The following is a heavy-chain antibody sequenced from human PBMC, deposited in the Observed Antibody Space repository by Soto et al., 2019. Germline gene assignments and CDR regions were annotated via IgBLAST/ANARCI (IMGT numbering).Heavy chain of an antibody. V-gene: IGHV1-18*01. CDR1: GYTFTSYG. D-gene: IGHD6-19*01. J-gene: IGHJ4*02. CDR3: ASGLNHLDY. CDR2: IGADNGNT. Sequence: ASVKVCCKSSGYTFTSYGISWVRQAPGQGLEWMGWIGADNGNTNCAQKLQGRVTMTTDTSTSTAYMELRTLRSDDTADSYYASGLNHLDYWGKGTLVTVSS.